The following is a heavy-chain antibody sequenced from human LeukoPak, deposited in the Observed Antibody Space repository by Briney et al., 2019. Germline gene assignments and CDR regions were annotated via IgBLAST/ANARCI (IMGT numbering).Heavy chain of an antibody. V-gene: IGHV3-7*01. Sequence: GGSLRLSCAASGFTFSSYWMSWVRQAPGKGLEWVANIKQDGSEKYYVDSVKGRFTISRDNAKNSLYLQMNSLRAEDTAVYYCARADPSGCLYYYYYYGMDVWGQGTTVTVSS. D-gene: IGHD6-19*01. J-gene: IGHJ6*02. CDR3: ARADPSGCLYYYYYYGMDV. CDR2: IKQDGSEK. CDR1: GFTFSSYW.